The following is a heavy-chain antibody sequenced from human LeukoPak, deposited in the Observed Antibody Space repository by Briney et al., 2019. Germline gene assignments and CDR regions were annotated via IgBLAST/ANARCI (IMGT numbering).Heavy chain of an antibody. Sequence: GASVKVSCKASGYTFTGYYMHWVRQAPGQGLEWMGWINPNSGGTNYAQKFQGRVTMTRDTSISTAYMELRSLRSDDTALYYCARDGHRMYYYGGSDYHFDYWGQGTLVTVSS. CDR2: INPNSGGT. D-gene: IGHD3-22*01. CDR1: GYTFTGYY. CDR3: ARDGHRMYYYGGSDYHFDY. J-gene: IGHJ4*02. V-gene: IGHV1-2*02.